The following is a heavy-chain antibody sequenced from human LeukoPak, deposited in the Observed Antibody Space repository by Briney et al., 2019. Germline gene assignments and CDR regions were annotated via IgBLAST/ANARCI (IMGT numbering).Heavy chain of an antibody. CDR2: MYYSGST. J-gene: IGHJ4*02. Sequence: SETLSLTCTASGGSISSYYWSWIRQPPGKRLEWIGYMYYSGSTNYNPSLKSRVTISADTSKNQFSLKLSSVTAADTAVYYCARVTGKIDYWGQGTLVTVSS. CDR1: GGSISSYY. V-gene: IGHV4-59*01. CDR3: ARVTGKIDY. D-gene: IGHD1-20*01.